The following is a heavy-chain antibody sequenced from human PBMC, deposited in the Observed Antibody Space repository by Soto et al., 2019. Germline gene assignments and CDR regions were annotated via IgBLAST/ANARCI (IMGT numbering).Heavy chain of an antibody. CDR1: GGSISSSNW. D-gene: IGHD1-7*01. Sequence: QVQLQESGPGLVKPSGTLSLTCAVSGGSISSSNWWSWVRQPPGKGLEGIGEIYHSGSTNYNPSLKSRVTISVDKSKNQFSLKLSSVTAADTAVYYCARGGRGPGTLEGYGLDVWGQGTTVTVSS. CDR2: IYHSGST. J-gene: IGHJ6*02. V-gene: IGHV4-4*02. CDR3: ARGGRGPGTLEGYGLDV.